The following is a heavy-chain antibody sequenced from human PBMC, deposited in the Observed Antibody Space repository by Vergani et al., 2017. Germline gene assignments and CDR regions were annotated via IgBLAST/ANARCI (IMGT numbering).Heavy chain of an antibody. V-gene: IGHV3-30-3*01. J-gene: IGHJ4*02. Sequence: QVQLVESGGGVVQPGRSLRLSCAASGFTFSSYAMHWVRQAPGKGLEWVAVISYDGSNKYYADSVKGRFTISRDNSKNTLYLQMNSLRAEDTAVYYCARDLPDYGGSFYYWGQGTLVTVSS. CDR3: ARDLPDYGGSFYY. CDR2: ISYDGSNK. CDR1: GFTFSSYA. D-gene: IGHD4-23*01.